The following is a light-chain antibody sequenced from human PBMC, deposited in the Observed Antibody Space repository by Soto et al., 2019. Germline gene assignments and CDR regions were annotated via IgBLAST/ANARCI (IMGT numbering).Light chain of an antibody. Sequence: VLTQSSGTLSLSPGERVTLSCTSSQTVTNDYLAWYQQKDGQAPRLLIYDASTRATGVPDRFSGSGSGPEYTLSITRLEPEDFAVYSCQQYGFSPIRFGQGTRLEIK. CDR1: QTVTNDY. CDR2: DAS. CDR3: QQYGFSPIR. J-gene: IGKJ5*01. V-gene: IGKV3-20*01.